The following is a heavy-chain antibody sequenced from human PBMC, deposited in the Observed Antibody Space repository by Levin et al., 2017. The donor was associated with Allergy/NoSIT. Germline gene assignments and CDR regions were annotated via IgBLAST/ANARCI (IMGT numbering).Heavy chain of an antibody. CDR2: IYSNGRG. J-gene: IGHJ4*02. V-gene: IGHV4-59*12. CDR3: ARGSLLPYYFDS. CDR1: DDSFSNYY. Sequence: SETLSLTCTVSDDSFSNYYWSWVRRPPGKGLEWIGYIYSNGRGNYNPSLKSRVTMSIDTSKNQFSLKLTSVTAADTAVYCCARGSLLPYYFDSWGPGTLVTVSS.